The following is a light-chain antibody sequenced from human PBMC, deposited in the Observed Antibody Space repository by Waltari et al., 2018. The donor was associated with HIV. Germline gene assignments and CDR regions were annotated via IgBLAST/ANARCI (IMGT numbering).Light chain of an antibody. CDR2: QDN. CDR3: QAWDNSAVYV. Sequence: SYELSQIPSVSVSPGQTASIPCSGDKLGDKYVSWYQQKPGQSPVVVMYQDNERPSGIPERFSGSNSGNTATLTISGAQAMDEAEYYCQAWDNSAVYVFGTGTKVTVL. CDR1: KLGDKY. V-gene: IGLV3-1*01. J-gene: IGLJ1*01.